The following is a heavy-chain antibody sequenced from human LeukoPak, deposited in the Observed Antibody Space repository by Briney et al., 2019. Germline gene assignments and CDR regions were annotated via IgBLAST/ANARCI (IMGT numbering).Heavy chain of an antibody. CDR1: GGSINSHY. V-gene: IGHV4-59*11. CDR2: VFYPGST. J-gene: IGHJ4*02. D-gene: IGHD6-13*01. Sequence: SETLSLTCTVSGGSINSHYWSWVRQPPGKGLEWSGYVFYPGSTNYNPSLKSRVTISLDTSRDQFSLRLTSVTAADTAIYYCASRPADSTWYGVFDYWSQGTLATVSS. CDR3: ASRPADSTWYGVFDY.